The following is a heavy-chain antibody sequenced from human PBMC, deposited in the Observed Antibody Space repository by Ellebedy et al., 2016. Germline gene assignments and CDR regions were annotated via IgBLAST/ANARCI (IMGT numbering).Heavy chain of an antibody. CDR2: ISYDGSNK. Sequence: GGSLRLXXAASGFTFSSYAMHWVRQAPGEGLEWVAVISYDGSNKYYADSVKGRFTISRDNSKNTLYLQMNSLRAEDTAVYYCARANVVTAILNYFDYWGQGTLVTVSS. CDR1: GFTFSSYA. V-gene: IGHV3-30-3*01. CDR3: ARANVVTAILNYFDY. J-gene: IGHJ4*02. D-gene: IGHD2-21*02.